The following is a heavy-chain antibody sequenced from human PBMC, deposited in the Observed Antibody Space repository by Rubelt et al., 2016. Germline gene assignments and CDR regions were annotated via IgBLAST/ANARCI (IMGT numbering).Heavy chain of an antibody. V-gene: IGHV4-34*01. CDR3: ASMGNGVFGVAYYFDY. CDR2: INHSGST. J-gene: IGHJ4*02. D-gene: IGHD3-3*01. Sequence: GKGLEWIGEINHSGSTNYNPSLKSRVTISVDTSKNQFSLKLSSVTAADTAVYYCASMGNGVFGVAYYFDYWGQGTLVTVSS.